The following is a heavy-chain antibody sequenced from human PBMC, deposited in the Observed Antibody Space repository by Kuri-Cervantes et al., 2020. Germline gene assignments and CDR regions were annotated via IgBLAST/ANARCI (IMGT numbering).Heavy chain of an antibody. V-gene: IGHV4-34*01. CDR3: ATAGDDSSGYLRFDP. D-gene: IGHD3-22*01. CDR2: INHSGST. J-gene: IGHJ5*02. CDR1: GGSFSGYY. Sequence: GSLRLSCAVYGGSFSGYYWSWIRQPPGKGLEWIGEINHSGSTYYNPSLKSRVTISVDRSKNQFSLKLSSVTAADTAVYYCATAGDDSSGYLRFDPWGQGTLVTVSS.